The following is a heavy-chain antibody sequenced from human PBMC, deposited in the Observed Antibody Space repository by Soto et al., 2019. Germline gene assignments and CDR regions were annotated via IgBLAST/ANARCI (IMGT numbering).Heavy chain of an antibody. CDR2: IIPVFDKA. J-gene: IGHJ3*01. D-gene: IGHD3-16*01. V-gene: IGHV1-69*01. CDR3: ARLRRDWGDAFDL. CDR1: GGSFGSSA. Sequence: QVQLVQSGADVKKPGSSVKVSCKTSGGSFGSSAISWVRQAPAQGIEWMGEIIPVFDKANYAQNFQGRLTITADELTGTVFMELSSLRSEDTAVYFCARLRRDWGDAFDLWGLGTVVTVSS.